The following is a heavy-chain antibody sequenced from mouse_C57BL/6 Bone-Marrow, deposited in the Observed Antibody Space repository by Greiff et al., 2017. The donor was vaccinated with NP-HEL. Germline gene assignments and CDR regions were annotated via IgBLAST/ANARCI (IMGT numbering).Heavy chain of an antibody. CDR1: GYTFTSYG. Sequence: QVHVKQSGAELARPGASVKLSCKASGYTFTSYGISWVKQRTGQGLEWIGEIYPRSGNTYYNEKFKGKATLTADKSSSTAYMELRSLTSEDSAVYFCASEEYGNWFAYWGQGTLVTVSA. CDR2: IYPRSGNT. V-gene: IGHV1-81*01. CDR3: ASEEYGNWFAY. D-gene: IGHD2-1*01. J-gene: IGHJ3*01.